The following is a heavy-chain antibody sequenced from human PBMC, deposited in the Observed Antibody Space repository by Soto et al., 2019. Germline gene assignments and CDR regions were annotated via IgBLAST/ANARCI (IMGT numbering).Heavy chain of an antibody. CDR3: AREQGRGNSVYDFDY. CDR1: GFTFNNYR. Sequence: GGSLRLSCAASGFTFNNYRMHWVRQAPGKGLVWVSRVNTDGSSTTYADSVKGRFTISRDNAKSTLYLQMNSLRADDTAVYFCAREQGRGNSVYDFDYWGPGTLVTVSS. D-gene: IGHD5-12*01. J-gene: IGHJ4*02. V-gene: IGHV3-74*01. CDR2: VNTDGSST.